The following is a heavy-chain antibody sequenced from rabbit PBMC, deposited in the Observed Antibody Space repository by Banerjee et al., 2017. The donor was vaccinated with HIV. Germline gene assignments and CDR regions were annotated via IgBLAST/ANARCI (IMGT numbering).Heavy chain of an antibody. V-gene: IGHV1S45*01. CDR3: ARAGSGDLTYFNL. J-gene: IGHJ4*01. D-gene: IGHD1-1*01. CDR1: GFSFSSSYW. CDR2: IDAGSGST. Sequence: QEQLEESGGDLVKPEGSLTLTCTASGFSFSSSYWICWVRQAPGKGLEWIACIDAGSGSTYYASWVNGRFTISRSTSLNTVTLQMTSLTAADTAAYFCARAGSGDLTYFNLWGPGTLVTVS.